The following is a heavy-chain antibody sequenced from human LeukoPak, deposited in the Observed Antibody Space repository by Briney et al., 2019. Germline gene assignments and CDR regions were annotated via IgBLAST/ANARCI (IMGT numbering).Heavy chain of an antibody. CDR3: ARVESVYYDFWSGPNYYGMDV. D-gene: IGHD3-3*01. Sequence: GGSLRLSCAASGFTFSSYSMNWVRQAPGKGLEWVSSISSSSSYIYYADSVKGRFTISRDNAKNSLYLQMNSLRAEDTAVYYCARVESVYYDFWSGPNYYGMDVWDQGTTVTVSS. CDR2: ISSSSSYI. CDR1: GFTFSSYS. J-gene: IGHJ6*02. V-gene: IGHV3-21*01.